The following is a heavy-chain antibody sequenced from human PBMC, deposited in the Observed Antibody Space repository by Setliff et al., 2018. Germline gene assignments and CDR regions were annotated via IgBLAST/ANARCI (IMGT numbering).Heavy chain of an antibody. CDR2: IHTGST. V-gene: IGHV4-4*08. D-gene: IGHD3-10*01. CDR3: ASRPLGDYYGSEIFDY. CDR1: GGSISSDI. Sequence: SETLSLTCTVSGGSISSDIWSWIRQPPGKGLEWIGQIHTGSTNYNPSLRSRVTISVDMSKNQFSLKLSSVTAADTALYYCASRPLGDYYGSEIFDYWGQGSLVTVSS. J-gene: IGHJ4*02.